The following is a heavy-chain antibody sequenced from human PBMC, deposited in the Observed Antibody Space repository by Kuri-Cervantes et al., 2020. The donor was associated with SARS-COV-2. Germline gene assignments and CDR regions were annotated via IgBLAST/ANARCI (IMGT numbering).Heavy chain of an antibody. Sequence: ASVKVSCKVSGYTLTELSMHWVRQAPGKGLEWMGGFDPEDGETIYAQKFQGRVTMTEDTSTDTAYMELSSLRSKDTAVYYCATASPMTTVTNNWFDPWGQGTLVTVSS. V-gene: IGHV1-24*01. D-gene: IGHD4-11*01. J-gene: IGHJ5*02. CDR2: FDPEDGET. CDR1: GYTLTELS. CDR3: ATASPMTTVTNNWFDP.